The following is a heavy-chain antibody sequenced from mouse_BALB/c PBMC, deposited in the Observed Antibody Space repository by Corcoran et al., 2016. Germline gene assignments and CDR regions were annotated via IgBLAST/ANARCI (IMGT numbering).Heavy chain of an antibody. D-gene: IGHD4-1*02. CDR3: ARNNWAWFAY. Sequence: EVQLQQSGPGLVKRGASVKISGKASGYPLTSYVMHWVKQKPGQGLEWIGYINPYNDGTKYNEKFKGKATLTSDKSSSTAYMELSSLTSEDSAVYYCARNNWAWFAYWGQGTLVTVSA. V-gene: IGHV1S136*01. CDR2: INPYNDGT. J-gene: IGHJ3*01. CDR1: GYPLTSYV.